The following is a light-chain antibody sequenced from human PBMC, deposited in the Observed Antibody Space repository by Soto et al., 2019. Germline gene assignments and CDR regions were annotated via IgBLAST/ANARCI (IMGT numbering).Light chain of an antibody. CDR1: SSDVGAYNY. J-gene: IGLJ1*01. CDR2: DVS. Sequence: QSALTQPASVSGSPGQSITLSCTGTSSDVGAYNYVSWYQQHPGKAPKLMIYDVSNRPSGVSNRFSGSKSGNTASLTISGVQGEDEADYYCSSYRSSETLVFGTGTKVTVL. CDR3: SSYRSSETLV. V-gene: IGLV2-14*03.